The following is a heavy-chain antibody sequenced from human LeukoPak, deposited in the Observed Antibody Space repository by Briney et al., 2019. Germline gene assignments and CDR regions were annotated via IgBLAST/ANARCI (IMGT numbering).Heavy chain of an antibody. D-gene: IGHD2-15*01. V-gene: IGHV3-23*01. CDR3: AKTYCSGGSCPADY. Sequence: GGSLRLSCTASGFTFSSYAMSWVRQAPGKGLERVSSISGSGGSTYYVDSVKGRFTISRENSRNRLYLQMNSLRDEDTAIYYCAKTYCSGGSCPADYWGQGTLVTVSS. CDR1: GFTFSSYA. J-gene: IGHJ4*02. CDR2: ISGSGGST.